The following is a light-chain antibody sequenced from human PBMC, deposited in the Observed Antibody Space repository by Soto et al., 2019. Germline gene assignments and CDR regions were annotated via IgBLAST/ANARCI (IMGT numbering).Light chain of an antibody. V-gene: IGKV3-20*01. Sequence: KPVPGTPSFAPGGRSHLFLQARQGVRRKYLAWYQEKTGQAPKVLIYGTSIRASGVPERFSGGGSGTDFTLTITRLEPEDFAVYYCQQYGSSLFTFGPGTKVDFK. CDR1: QGVRRKY. CDR3: QQYGSSLFT. J-gene: IGKJ3*01. CDR2: GTS.